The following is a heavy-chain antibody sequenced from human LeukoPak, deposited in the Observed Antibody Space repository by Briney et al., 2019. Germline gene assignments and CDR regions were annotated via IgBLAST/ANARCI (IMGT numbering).Heavy chain of an antibody. V-gene: IGHV4-4*07. D-gene: IGHD3-22*01. J-gene: IGHJ5*02. CDR1: GGSITNYY. CDR2: IFTTGRT. Sequence: SETLSLTCSVSGGSITNYYWSWIRQPAGKGLEWIGRIFTTGRTNYNPSLKSRVTMSVDTSKNQFSLKLSSVTAADTAVYYCARDAKSSGYYGFWFDPWGQGTLVTVSS. CDR3: ARDAKSSGYYGFWFDP.